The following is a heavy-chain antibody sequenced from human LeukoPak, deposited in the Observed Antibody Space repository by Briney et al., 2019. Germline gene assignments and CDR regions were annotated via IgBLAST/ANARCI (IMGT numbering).Heavy chain of an antibody. CDR3: ARDRSRLGYYDSSGYSENWYFDL. CDR2: MNPNSGNT. D-gene: IGHD3-22*01. V-gene: IGHV1-8*01. CDR1: GYTFTSYD. J-gene: IGHJ2*01. Sequence: GASVKVSCKASGYTFTSYDINWVRQATGQGLEWMGWMNPNSGNTGYAQKFQGRVTMTRNTSISTAYMELRSLRSDDTAVYYCARDRSRLGYYDSSGYSENWYFDLWGRGTLVTVSS.